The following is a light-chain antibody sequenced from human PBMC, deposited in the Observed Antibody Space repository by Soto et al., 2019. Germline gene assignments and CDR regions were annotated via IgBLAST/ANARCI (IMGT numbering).Light chain of an antibody. V-gene: IGKV3-15*01. CDR2: GAS. Sequence: EIVMTQSPATLSVSPGERVTLSCRASQSVSSNLAWYQQKPGQAPRLLIHGASTRATGIPARFSGSGSGTEFTLTISSLQSEDFAVYYCQQYNSWPRTFGQGTKVEIK. CDR1: QSVSSN. J-gene: IGKJ1*01. CDR3: QQYNSWPRT.